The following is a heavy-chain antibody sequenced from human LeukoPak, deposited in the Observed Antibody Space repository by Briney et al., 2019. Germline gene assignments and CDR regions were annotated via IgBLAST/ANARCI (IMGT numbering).Heavy chain of an antibody. CDR3: ANRARGSNYYGSGVDY. J-gene: IGHJ4*02. Sequence: SGGSLRLSCAASGFTFSSYAMSWVRQAPGKGLEWVSAISGSGGSTYYADSVKGRFTISRDNSKNTLYLQMSSLRAEDTAVYYCANRARGSNYYGSGVDYWGQGTLVTVSS. CDR1: GFTFSSYA. V-gene: IGHV3-23*01. CDR2: ISGSGGST. D-gene: IGHD3-10*01.